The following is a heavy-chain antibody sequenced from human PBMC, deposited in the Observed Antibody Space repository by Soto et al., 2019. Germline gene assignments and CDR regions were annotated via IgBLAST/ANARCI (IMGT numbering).Heavy chain of an antibody. V-gene: IGHV1-69*06. J-gene: IGHJ6*02. CDR3: ARLGLTTVTSIFYYYYGMDV. D-gene: IGHD4-17*01. CDR2: IIPIFGTA. CDR1: GGTFSSYA. Sequence: SVKVSCKASGGTFSSYAISWVRQAPGQGLEWMGGIIPIFGTASYAQKFEGRVTITADKSTSTAYMELTSLRSEDTAVYVCARLGLTTVTSIFYYYYGMDVWGQGTTVPVSS.